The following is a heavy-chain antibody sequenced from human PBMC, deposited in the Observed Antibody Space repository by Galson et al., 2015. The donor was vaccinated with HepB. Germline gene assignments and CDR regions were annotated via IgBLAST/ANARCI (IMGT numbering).Heavy chain of an antibody. CDR2: ISYDGSNK. CDR3: ARSEYSSSSSHFSYYYYYGMDV. D-gene: IGHD6-6*01. CDR1: GFTFSSYA. Sequence: SLRLSCAASGFTFSSYAMHWVRQAPGKGLEWVAVISYDGSNKYYADSVKGRFTISRDNSKNTLYLQMNSLRAEDTAVYYCARSEYSSSSSHFSYYYYYGMDVWGQGTTVTVSS. V-gene: IGHV3-30*04. J-gene: IGHJ6*02.